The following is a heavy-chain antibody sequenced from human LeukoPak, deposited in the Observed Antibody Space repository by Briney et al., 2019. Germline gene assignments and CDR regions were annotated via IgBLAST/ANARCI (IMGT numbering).Heavy chain of an antibody. Sequence: PGGSLRLSCAASGFTVSSDWMYWVRQAPGKGPVWVSRINPDGTYIDYADSVKCRFTISRDDAKNTLYLQMNSLRADDTALYYCSKDLGLWGQGTLVTVSS. CDR1: GFTVSSDW. V-gene: IGHV3-74*01. J-gene: IGHJ4*02. CDR2: INPDGTYI. D-gene: IGHD1-26*01. CDR3: SKDLGL.